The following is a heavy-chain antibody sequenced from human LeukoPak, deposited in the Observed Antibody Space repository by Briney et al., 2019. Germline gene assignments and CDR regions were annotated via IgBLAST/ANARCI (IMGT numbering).Heavy chain of an antibody. D-gene: IGHD5-24*01. J-gene: IGHJ4*02. Sequence: GGSLRLSCAASGFTVSSNYMSWVRQAPGKGLEWVSGIYSGSSTYYADSVKGRFTISRDSSMNTLYLQMNSLRAEDTAVYYCASSRDGYSFDYWGQGPLVTVSS. CDR2: IYSGSST. CDR3: ASSRDGYSFDY. CDR1: GFTVSSNY. V-gene: IGHV3-53*01.